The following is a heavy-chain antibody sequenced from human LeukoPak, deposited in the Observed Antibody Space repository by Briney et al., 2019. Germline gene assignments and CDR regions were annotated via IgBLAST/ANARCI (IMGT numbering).Heavy chain of an antibody. J-gene: IGHJ6*02. Sequence: GGSLRLSCAASGFTFSDYYMSWIRQAPGKGLEWVSYISPSGTYTNYAGSVKGRFTISRDNAKNSLYLQMNSLRAEDTAAYYCARSCSGGSCYGNYYHGMDVWGQGTTVTVSS. CDR1: GFTFSDYY. D-gene: IGHD2-15*01. CDR3: ARSCSGGSCYGNYYHGMDV. V-gene: IGHV3-11*03. CDR2: ISPSGTYT.